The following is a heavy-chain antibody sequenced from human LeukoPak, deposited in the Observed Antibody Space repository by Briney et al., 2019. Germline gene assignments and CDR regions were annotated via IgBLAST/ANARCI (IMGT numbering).Heavy chain of an antibody. Sequence: GGSLRLSCAASGFTFSSYWMHWVRQAPGKGLVWVSRINSDGSSTSYADSVKGRFTISRDNAKNTLYLQMNSLRAEDTAVYYCARDEEYYGSGSYYELGYMDVWGKGTTVTISS. CDR1: GFTFSSYW. J-gene: IGHJ6*03. CDR3: ARDEEYYGSGSYYELGYMDV. D-gene: IGHD3-10*01. V-gene: IGHV3-74*01. CDR2: INSDGSST.